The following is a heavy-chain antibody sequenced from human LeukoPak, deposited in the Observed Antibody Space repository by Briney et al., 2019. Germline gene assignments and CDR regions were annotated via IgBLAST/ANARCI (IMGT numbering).Heavy chain of an antibody. J-gene: IGHJ4*02. V-gene: IGHV4-59*08. CDR3: ARSAKGARRFDY. CDR2: IYYSGST. CDR1: GGSISSYY. Sequence: SETLSLTCTVSGGSISSYYWSWIRQPPGKGLEWIGYIYYSGSTNYNPSLKSRVTISVDTSKNQFSLKLSSVTAADTAVYYCARSAKGARRFDYWGQGTLDTVSS. D-gene: IGHD1-1*01.